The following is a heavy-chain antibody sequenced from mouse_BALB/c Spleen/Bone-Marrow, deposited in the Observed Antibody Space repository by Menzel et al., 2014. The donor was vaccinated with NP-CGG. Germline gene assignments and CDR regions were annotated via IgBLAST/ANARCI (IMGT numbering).Heavy chain of an antibody. D-gene: IGHD4-1*01. V-gene: IGHV1S130*01. J-gene: IGHJ3*01. CDR2: IPPNSGNP. CDR3: ATGVAY. CDR1: GYTFISSW. Sequence: QVQLQQPGSVLVMPGASVKLSCKASGYTFISSWMHWAKQRPGQGLEWIGEIPPNSGNPNYNEKFKGKATQTVDTSSSTAYVDLSSLTSEDSAVYYCATGVAYWGQGTLVTVSA.